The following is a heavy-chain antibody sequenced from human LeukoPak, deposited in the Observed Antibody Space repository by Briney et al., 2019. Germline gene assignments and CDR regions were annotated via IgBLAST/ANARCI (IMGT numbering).Heavy chain of an antibody. Sequence: GGSLRLSCAASGFTFSSYSMNWVRQAPGKGLEWVSSISSSSSYIYYADSVKGRFTISRDNAKNSLYLQMNSLGAEDTAVYYCAREKPALTYYYDSSGYYYFDYWGQGTLVTVSS. CDR2: ISSSSSYI. D-gene: IGHD3-22*01. V-gene: IGHV3-21*01. CDR1: GFTFSSYS. CDR3: AREKPALTYYYDSSGYYYFDY. J-gene: IGHJ4*02.